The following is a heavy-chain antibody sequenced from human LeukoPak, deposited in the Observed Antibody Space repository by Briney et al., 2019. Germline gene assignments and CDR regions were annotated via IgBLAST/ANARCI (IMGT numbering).Heavy chain of an antibody. CDR1: GYTFTGYY. V-gene: IGHV1-2*02. CDR2: INPNSGGT. J-gene: IGHJ3*02. CDR3: ARDFDSSGWPIGAFDI. D-gene: IGHD6-19*01. Sequence: ASVKVSCKASGYTFTGYYMHWVRQTPGQGLEWMGWINPNSGGTNYAQKFQGRVTMTRDTSISTAYMELSRLRSDDTAVYYCARDFDSSGWPIGAFDIWGQGTTVTVSS.